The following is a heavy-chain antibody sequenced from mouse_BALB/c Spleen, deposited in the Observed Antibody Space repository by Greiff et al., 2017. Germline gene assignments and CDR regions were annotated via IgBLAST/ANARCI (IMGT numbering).Heavy chain of an antibody. V-gene: IGHV5-9-4*01. CDR2: ISSGGSYT. D-gene: IGHD1-1*01. Sequence: EVKVVESGGGLVKPGGSLKLSCAASGFTFSSYAMSWVRQSPEKRLEWVAEISSGGSYTYYPDTVTGRFTISRDNAKNTLYLEMSSLRSEDTAMYYCARDHYYGSSYRYYAMDYWGQGTSVTVSS. CDR1: GFTFSSYA. J-gene: IGHJ4*01. CDR3: ARDHYYGSSYRYYAMDY.